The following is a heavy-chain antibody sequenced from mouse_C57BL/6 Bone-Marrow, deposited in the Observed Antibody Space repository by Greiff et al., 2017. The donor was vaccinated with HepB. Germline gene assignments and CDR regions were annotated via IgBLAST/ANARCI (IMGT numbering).Heavy chain of an antibody. CDR1: GFNFKNSY. CDR3: ARGSYFDY. CDR2: IDPANGNT. Sequence: EVQLQQSVAELVRPGASVKLSCTASGFNFKNSYMHWVKQRPEQGLEWIGRIDPANGNTKYAPKFQGKATITADTSSNTAYLQLSRLTSEDTAIYYCARGSYFDYWGQGTTLTVSS. D-gene: IGHD3-1*01. V-gene: IGHV14-3*01. J-gene: IGHJ2*01.